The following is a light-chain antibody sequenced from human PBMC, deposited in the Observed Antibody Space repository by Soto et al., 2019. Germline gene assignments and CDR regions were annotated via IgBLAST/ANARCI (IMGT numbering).Light chain of an antibody. J-gene: IGKJ1*01. Sequence: DIQMTQSRATLSASVGDRVNITCRASQSMNDWLAWYQQKPGTAPKVLIYDASSLQSGVPSRFSGSGSGTEFTLTIDGLQPDDVATYYGLRYNAFSQTFGQGTKVEL. CDR2: DAS. CDR3: LRYNAFSQT. CDR1: QSMNDW. V-gene: IGKV1-5*01.